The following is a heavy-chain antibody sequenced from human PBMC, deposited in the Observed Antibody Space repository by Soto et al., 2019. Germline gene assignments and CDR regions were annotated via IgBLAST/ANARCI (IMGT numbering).Heavy chain of an antibody. D-gene: IGHD6-19*01. Sequence: QVQLVESGGGVVQPGRSLRLSCAASGFTFSSYGMHWVRQAPGKGLEWVAVIWYDGSNKYYADSVKGRFTISRDNSQNTLYLQMNRLRAEDTAVYYCARDQWRLYYYYGMGVWGQGTTVTVSS. V-gene: IGHV3-33*01. CDR3: ARDQWRLYYYYGMGV. J-gene: IGHJ6*02. CDR1: GFTFSSYG. CDR2: IWYDGSNK.